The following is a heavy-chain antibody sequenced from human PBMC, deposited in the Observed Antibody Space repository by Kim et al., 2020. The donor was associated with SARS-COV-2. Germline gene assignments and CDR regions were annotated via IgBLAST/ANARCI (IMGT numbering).Heavy chain of an antibody. J-gene: IGHJ4*02. CDR2: ISAYNGNT. Sequence: ASVKVSCKASGYTFTSYGISWVRQAPGQGLEWMGWISAYNGNTNYAQKLQGRVTMTTDTSTSTAYMELRSLRSDDTAVYYCARGNGGIFRDREGKLDYWGQGTLVTVSS. CDR1: GYTFTSYG. D-gene: IGHD2-21*01. V-gene: IGHV1-18*01. CDR3: ARGNGGIFRDREGKLDY.